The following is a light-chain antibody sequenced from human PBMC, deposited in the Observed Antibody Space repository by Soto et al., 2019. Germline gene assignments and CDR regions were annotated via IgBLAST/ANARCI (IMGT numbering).Light chain of an antibody. Sequence: QSVLTQPPSASGTPGQRVTISCSGSSSNIGSNTVNWYQQLPGTAPKLLIYSNNQRPSGVPDRFSSSKSGTSASLAISGLQSEDEADYYCAAWDDSLVVFGGGTKVTVL. J-gene: IGLJ2*01. CDR3: AAWDDSLVV. V-gene: IGLV1-44*01. CDR2: SNN. CDR1: SSNIGSNT.